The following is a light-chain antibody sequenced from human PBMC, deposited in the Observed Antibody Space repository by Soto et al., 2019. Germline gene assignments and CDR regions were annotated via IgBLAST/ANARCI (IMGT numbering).Light chain of an antibody. V-gene: IGLV2-14*01. Sequence: QSVLTQPASVSGSPGQSITISCTGTSSDVGGYNYVSWYQQHPGKAPKLMIYDVNNRPSGVSNRFSGSKSGNTASLTISGLQAGDGAEYYCCSYRSSSTYVLGRGTKVT. CDR1: SSDVGGYNY. CDR3: CSYRSSSTYV. CDR2: DVN. J-gene: IGLJ1*01.